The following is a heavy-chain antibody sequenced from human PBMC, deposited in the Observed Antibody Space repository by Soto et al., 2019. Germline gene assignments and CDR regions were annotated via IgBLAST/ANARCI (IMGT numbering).Heavy chain of an antibody. CDR1: GYSFTTDW. D-gene: IGHD1-26*01. V-gene: IGHV5-51*01. CDR3: VRRARGVAGPTYYFDY. CDR2: IYPDDSDA. J-gene: IGHJ4*02. Sequence: PGESLKISCKGSGYSFTTDWIAWVRQMPGKGLEWMGMIYPDDSDARYSPSFQGQVTISADKSVTTAYLQWSSLKASDGALYYCVRRARGVAGPTYYFDYWGRGTLVTVSS.